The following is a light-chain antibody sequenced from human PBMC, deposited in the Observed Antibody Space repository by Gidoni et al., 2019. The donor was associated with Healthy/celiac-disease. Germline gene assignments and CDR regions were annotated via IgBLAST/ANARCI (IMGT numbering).Light chain of an antibody. J-gene: IGLJ3*02. Sequence: SYELTQRPSVSGSPGQTARITCSGDALPKKYAYLYQQTSGQAPVLVIYEDSKRPSGIPARFSGSSSGTMATLTISGAQVEDEADYYCYSTYSSGNHSVWVFGGGTKLTVL. CDR1: ALPKKY. CDR3: YSTYSSGNHSVWV. V-gene: IGLV3-10*01. CDR2: EDS.